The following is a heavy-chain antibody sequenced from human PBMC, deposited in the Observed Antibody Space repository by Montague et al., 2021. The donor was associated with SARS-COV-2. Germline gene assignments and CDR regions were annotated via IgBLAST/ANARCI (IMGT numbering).Heavy chain of an antibody. D-gene: IGHD3-3*01. Sequence: SETLSLTCTVSGGSISSYYYCWIWHRPPPGLDLNWFSYNCESTSXXPSLTSRVTISVDTSKTQFPLNLSSVTAADTAVYYCAREESGFDYYYGLDVWCQGT. CDR3: AREESGFDYYYGLDV. J-gene: IGHJ6*02. V-gene: IGHV4-59*01. CDR2: SYNCEST. CDR1: GGSISSYY.